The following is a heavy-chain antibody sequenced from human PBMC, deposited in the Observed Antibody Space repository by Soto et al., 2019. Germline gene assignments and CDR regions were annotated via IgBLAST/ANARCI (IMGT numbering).Heavy chain of an antibody. J-gene: IGHJ6*02. CDR2: IKEDGSEK. CDR1: GFTFSTYW. D-gene: IGHD3-22*01. Sequence: GGSLRLSCAASGFTFSTYWMSWVRQAPGKGLEWVANIKEDGSEKCYVDSVEGRFTISRDNAKNSLYLQMTSLRAEDTALYYCARGWGYFDSSGFPYLYAMDVWGQGTTVTVSS. V-gene: IGHV3-7*01. CDR3: ARGWGYFDSSGFPYLYAMDV.